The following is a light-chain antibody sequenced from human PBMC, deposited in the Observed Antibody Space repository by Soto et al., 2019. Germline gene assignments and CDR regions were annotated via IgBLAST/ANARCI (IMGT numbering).Light chain of an antibody. Sequence: EIVLTQSPATLSLSPGERATLSCRASQSVSSYLAWYQENPGQAPRLLIYDASNRATGIPARFSGSGSGTDFTLTISSLQSEDFAVYYCQQYDVWWTVGQGPNVDTK. CDR3: QQYDVWWT. V-gene: IGKV3-11*01. J-gene: IGKJ1*01. CDR1: QSVSSY. CDR2: DAS.